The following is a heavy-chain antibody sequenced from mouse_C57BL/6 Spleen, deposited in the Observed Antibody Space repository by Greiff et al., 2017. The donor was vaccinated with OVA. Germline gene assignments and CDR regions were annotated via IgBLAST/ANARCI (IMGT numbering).Heavy chain of an antibody. Sequence: EVMLVESGGDLVKPGGSLKLSCAASGFTFSSYGMSWVRQTPDKRLEWVATISSGGSYTYYPDSVKGRFTISRYNAKNSLYLQMSSLKSEDTAMYFCARQCDYGWGQGTTLTVSS. D-gene: IGHD2-4*01. J-gene: IGHJ2*01. CDR2: ISSGGSYT. CDR1: GFTFSSYG. V-gene: IGHV5-6*02. CDR3: ARQCDYG.